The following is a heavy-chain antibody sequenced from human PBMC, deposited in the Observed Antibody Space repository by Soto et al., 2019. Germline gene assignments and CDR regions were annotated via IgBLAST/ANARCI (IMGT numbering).Heavy chain of an antibody. CDR2: VWHDGKTK. Sequence: QVQLVESGGGVVQPERSLRLSCAASGFPFSNYGMHWVRQAPGKGLEWVAVVWHDGKTKYYADSVEGRFTISRDNSRNTLFLQMNSLRAEDTAVYHCARDRGSDDPIDYWGQGTLVTVSS. J-gene: IGHJ4*02. CDR3: ARDRGSDDPIDY. CDR1: GFPFSNYG. D-gene: IGHD3-10*01. V-gene: IGHV3-33*01.